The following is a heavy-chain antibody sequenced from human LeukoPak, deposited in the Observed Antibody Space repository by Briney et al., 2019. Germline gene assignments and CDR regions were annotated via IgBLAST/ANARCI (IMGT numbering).Heavy chain of an antibody. CDR2: INHSGIT. Sequence: PSETLSLTCAVYGGSLSGYYWTWIRQPPGKGLEWIGEINHSGITNYNPSLKSRVTISVDTSKNQFSLKLSSVTAADTAVYYCARGEDYYDQWYFDYWGQGRLVTVSS. CDR1: GGSLSGYY. J-gene: IGHJ4*02. V-gene: IGHV4-34*01. D-gene: IGHD3-22*01. CDR3: ARGEDYYDQWYFDY.